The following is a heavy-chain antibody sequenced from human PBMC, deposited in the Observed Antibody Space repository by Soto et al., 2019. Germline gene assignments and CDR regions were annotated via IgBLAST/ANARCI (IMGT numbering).Heavy chain of an antibody. CDR3: ARTRENYGDHGFDY. CDR1: GYTFTSYG. J-gene: IGHJ4*02. CDR2: ISAYNGNT. V-gene: IGHV1-18*01. D-gene: IGHD4-17*01. Sequence: ASVKVSCKASGYTFTSYGISWVRQAPGQGLEWMGWISAYNGNTNYAQKLQGRVTMTTDTSTSTAYMELRSLRSDDTAVYYCARTRENYGDHGFDYWGQGTLVTVSS.